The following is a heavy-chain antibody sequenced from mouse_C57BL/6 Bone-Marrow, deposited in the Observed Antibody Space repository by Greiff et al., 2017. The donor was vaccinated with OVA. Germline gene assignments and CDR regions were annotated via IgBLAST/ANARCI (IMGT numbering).Heavy chain of an antibody. CDR3: ARGLPYYFDY. Sequence: DVMLVESGGGLVKPGGSLKLSCAASGFTFSSYAMSWVRQTPEKRLEWVATISDGGSYTYYPDNLKGRFTISRDNAKNNLYLQMSHLKSEDTAMYYCARGLPYYFDYWGQGTTLTVSS. CDR2: ISDGGSYT. J-gene: IGHJ2*01. D-gene: IGHD2-1*01. CDR1: GFTFSSYA. V-gene: IGHV5-4*03.